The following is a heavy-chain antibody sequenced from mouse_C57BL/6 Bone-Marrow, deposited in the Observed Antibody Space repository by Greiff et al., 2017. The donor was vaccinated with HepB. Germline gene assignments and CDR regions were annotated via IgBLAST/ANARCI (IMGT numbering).Heavy chain of an antibody. CDR2: IRNKANGYTT. V-gene: IGHV7-3*01. CDR1: GFTFTDYY. CDR3: ARWDYGSSYVNWFAY. Sequence: EVQLVESGGGLVQPGGSLSLSCAASGFTFTDYYMSWVRQPPGKALEWLGFIRNKANGYTTEYSASVKGRFTISRDNSQSILYLQMNALRAEDSATYYCARWDYGSSYVNWFAYWGQGTLVTVSA. J-gene: IGHJ3*01. D-gene: IGHD1-1*01.